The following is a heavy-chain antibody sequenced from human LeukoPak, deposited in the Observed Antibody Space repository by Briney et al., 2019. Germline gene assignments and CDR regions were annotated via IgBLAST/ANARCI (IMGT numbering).Heavy chain of an antibody. J-gene: IGHJ4*02. Sequence: AGGSLRLSCAASGFTFSDYYMSWIRQAPGKGLEWVSYISSSGSSIFYADSVKGRFTISRDDSKNTLYLQMNSLRADDTAVYYCAKVSGKASSAYNFDYWGQGTLVTVSS. D-gene: IGHD3-16*01. V-gene: IGHV3-11*04. CDR2: ISSSGSSI. CDR1: GFTFSDYY. CDR3: AKVSGKASSAYNFDY.